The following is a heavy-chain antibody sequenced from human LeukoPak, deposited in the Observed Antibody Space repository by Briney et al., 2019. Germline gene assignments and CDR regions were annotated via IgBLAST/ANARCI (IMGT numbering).Heavy chain of an antibody. D-gene: IGHD4-17*01. CDR2: ISYDGSNK. CDR3: AKGTHDYGDPGIFDY. J-gene: IGHJ4*02. V-gene: IGHV3-30*18. CDR1: GFTFSSYG. Sequence: GRSLRLSCAASGFTFSSYGMHWVRQAPGKGLEWVAVISYDGSNKYYADSVKGRFTISRDNSKNTLYLQMNSLRAEDTAVYYCAKGTHDYGDPGIFDYWGQGTLVTVSS.